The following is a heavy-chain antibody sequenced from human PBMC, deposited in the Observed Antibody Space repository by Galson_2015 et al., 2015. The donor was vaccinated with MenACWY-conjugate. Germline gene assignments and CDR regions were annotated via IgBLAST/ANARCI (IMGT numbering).Heavy chain of an antibody. Sequence: SLRLSCAASGFIFNTYWMHWVRQAPGKGLVWVSRINPGGSSTTYADSVKGRFTISRDNSKNTLYLQMNSLRGEDTAVFYCAKSRGASFYFDSWGQGTLVTVSS. CDR1: GFIFNTYW. V-gene: IGHV3-74*01. CDR3: AKSRGASFYFDS. CDR2: INPGGSST. D-gene: IGHD1-26*01. J-gene: IGHJ4*02.